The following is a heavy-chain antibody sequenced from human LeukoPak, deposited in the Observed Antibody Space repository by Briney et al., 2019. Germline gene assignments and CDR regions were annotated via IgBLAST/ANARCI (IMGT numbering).Heavy chain of an antibody. Sequence: GGSLRLSCAASGLTFSSYSMNWVRQAPGKGLEWVSSISSSSSYIYYADSVKGRFTISRDNAKNSLYLQMNSLRAEDTAVYYCASGSAPYYYGSGTYGGIAFDIWGQGTMVTVSS. D-gene: IGHD3-10*01. CDR1: GLTFSSYS. CDR3: ASGSAPYYYGSGTYGGIAFDI. J-gene: IGHJ3*02. V-gene: IGHV3-21*01. CDR2: ISSSSSYI.